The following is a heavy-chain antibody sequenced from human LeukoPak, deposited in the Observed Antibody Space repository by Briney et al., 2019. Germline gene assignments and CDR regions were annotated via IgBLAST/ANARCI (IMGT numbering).Heavy chain of an antibody. CDR3: ARALYDSSGYYFDY. CDR2: ISSSSSYI. D-gene: IGHD3-22*01. CDR1: GFTFSSYE. Sequence: GGSLRLSCAASGFTFSSYEMNWVRQAPGKGLEWVSSISSSSSYISNADSLKGRFTISRDSSKDSVYLQMNSLRAEDTAVYYCARALYDSSGYYFDYWGQGTLVTVSS. V-gene: IGHV3-21*01. J-gene: IGHJ4*02.